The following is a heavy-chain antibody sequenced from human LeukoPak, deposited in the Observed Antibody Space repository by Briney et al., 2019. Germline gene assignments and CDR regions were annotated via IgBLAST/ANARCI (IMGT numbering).Heavy chain of an antibody. V-gene: IGHV1-2*02. D-gene: IGHD4-17*01. J-gene: IGHJ6*02. CDR1: GYTFTSYD. Sequence: ASVKVSCKASGYTFTSYDINWVRQAPGQGLEWMGWINPNSGGTNYAQKFQGRVTMTRDTSISTAYMELSRLRSDDTAVYYCARDPTTVTTYYYYYGMDVWGQGTTVTVS. CDR3: ARDPTTVTTYYYYYGMDV. CDR2: INPNSGGT.